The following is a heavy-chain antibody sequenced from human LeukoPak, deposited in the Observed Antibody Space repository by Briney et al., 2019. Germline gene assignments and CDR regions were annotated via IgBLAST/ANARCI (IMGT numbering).Heavy chain of an antibody. V-gene: IGHV3-23*01. CDR1: GFTLSNYW. Sequence: GGSLRLSCAASGFTLSNYWVHWVRQAPGEGLVWVSAISGSGGSTYDADSVKGRFTISRDNSKNTLYLQMNSLRAEDTAVYYCAKETGIGQSFDYWGQGTLVTVSS. CDR3: AKETGIGQSFDY. CDR2: ISGSGGST. D-gene: IGHD1-1*01. J-gene: IGHJ4*02.